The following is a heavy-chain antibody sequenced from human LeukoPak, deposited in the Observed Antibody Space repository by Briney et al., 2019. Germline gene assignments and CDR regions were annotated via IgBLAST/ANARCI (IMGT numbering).Heavy chain of an antibody. Sequence: GGSLRLSCAASGFTFNNAWMSWVRQAPGKGLEWVGRIKSKTNGGTTDYAAPVKGRFTISRDDSKNTLYLQMDSLKTEDTAVYYCTTCLLAYSFDYWGQGTLVTVSS. D-gene: IGHD2-15*01. CDR2: IKSKTNGGTT. CDR1: GFTFNNAW. CDR3: TTCLLAYSFDY. V-gene: IGHV3-15*01. J-gene: IGHJ4*02.